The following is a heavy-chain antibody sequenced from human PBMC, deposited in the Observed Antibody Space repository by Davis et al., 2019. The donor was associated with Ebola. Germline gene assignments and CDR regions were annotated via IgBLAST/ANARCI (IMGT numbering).Heavy chain of an antibody. Sequence: GGSLRLSCSASGFIFSTYVMSWVRQAPGKGLEWVSTYGTSADTYYAYSVKGRFTISRDNSKNTLYLQMNGLRVEDTAIYYCAKDNRNIWSEVWGQGTMVTVSS. CDR2: GTSADT. V-gene: IGHV3-23*01. D-gene: IGHD2/OR15-2a*01. CDR3: AKDNRNIWSEV. CDR1: GFIFSTYV. J-gene: IGHJ3*01.